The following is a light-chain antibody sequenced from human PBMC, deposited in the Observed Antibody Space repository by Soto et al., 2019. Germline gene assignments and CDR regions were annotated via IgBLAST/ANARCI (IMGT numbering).Light chain of an antibody. CDR1: QSVSSSY. Sequence: EIVLTQSPGTLSLSPGERATLSCRASQSVSSSYLAWYQQKPGQAPRLLIYGASSRATGIPDRFSGSGSGTDLTLTISRLEPEDFAVYYCQQYGSSLGWTFGQGTKVEIK. CDR2: GAS. V-gene: IGKV3-20*01. CDR3: QQYGSSLGWT. J-gene: IGKJ1*01.